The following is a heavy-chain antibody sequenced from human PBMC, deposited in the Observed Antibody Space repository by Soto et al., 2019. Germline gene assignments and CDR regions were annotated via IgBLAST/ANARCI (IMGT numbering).Heavy chain of an antibody. Sequence: EVQLVESGGVVVQPGGSLRLSCAASGFTFDDYTMHWVRQAPGKGLEWVSLISWDGGSTYYADSVKGRFTISRDNSKNSLYLQMNSLRTEDTALYYCAKDKGINRMDSYIDYWGQGTLVTVSS. CDR1: GFTFDDYT. D-gene: IGHD5-18*01. J-gene: IGHJ4*02. CDR3: AKDKGINRMDSYIDY. V-gene: IGHV3-43*01. CDR2: ISWDGGST.